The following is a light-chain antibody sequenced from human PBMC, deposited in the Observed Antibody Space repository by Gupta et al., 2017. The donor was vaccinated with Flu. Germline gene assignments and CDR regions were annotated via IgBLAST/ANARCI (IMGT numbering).Light chain of an antibody. Sequence: SYELTQPPSVSVSPGQAASITCSGDKLGDKYAYWYQQKPGQSPVLVIYQDSKRPSRIPERFSGSNSGNTATLTISGTQAMDEADCYCQAWDYNTAVFGGGTKLTVL. CDR2: QDS. CDR3: QAWDYNTAV. CDR1: KLGDKY. V-gene: IGLV3-1*01. J-gene: IGLJ2*01.